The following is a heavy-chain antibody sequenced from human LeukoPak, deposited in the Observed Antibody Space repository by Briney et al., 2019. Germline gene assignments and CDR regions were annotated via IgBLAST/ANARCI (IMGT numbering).Heavy chain of an antibody. V-gene: IGHV1-3*03. CDR3: ARPGQLGQFDY. CDR2: LNTGNGNT. CDR1: GYTFTSYA. D-gene: IGHD6-13*01. Sequence: ASVKVSCKASGYTFTSYAMHWVRQAPGQSLEWMGWLNTGNGNTKYSQEFQGRVTITRDTSASTAYMELSSLRSEDVAVYYCARPGQLGQFDYWGQGTLVTVSS. J-gene: IGHJ4*02.